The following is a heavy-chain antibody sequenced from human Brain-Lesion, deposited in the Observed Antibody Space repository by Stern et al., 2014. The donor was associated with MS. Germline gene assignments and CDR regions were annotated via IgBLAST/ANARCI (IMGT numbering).Heavy chain of an antibody. Sequence: VQLVQSGAEVKKPGASVKVSCKVSGYTLTELSMHWVRQAPGKGLEWMGGFDPEDGAPIYAQKFQGRVTMTEDTSTDTAYMELSSLRSEDTAVYYCATDRDDFRSGYSAPTKGYGLDVWGQGTTVTVTS. V-gene: IGHV1-24*01. CDR2: FDPEDGAP. CDR3: ATDRDDFRSGYSAPTKGYGLDV. J-gene: IGHJ6*02. D-gene: IGHD3-3*01. CDR1: GYTLTELS.